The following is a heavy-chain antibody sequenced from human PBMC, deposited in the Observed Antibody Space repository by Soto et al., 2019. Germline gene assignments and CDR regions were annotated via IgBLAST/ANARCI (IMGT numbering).Heavy chain of an antibody. D-gene: IGHD6-13*01. CDR1: GCCISSGVFD. J-gene: IGHJ6*02. V-gene: IGHV4-61*08. CDR2: IYYSGST. Sequence: WDTLSHTRAVSGCCISSGVFDWSWLRPPPGKGLEWIGYIYYSGSTNYNPSLKSRVTISVDTSKNQFSLKLSSVTAADTAVYYCASSDSSSPGEYYCMDVWGQGTMVTVSS. CDR3: ASSDSSSPGEYYCMDV.